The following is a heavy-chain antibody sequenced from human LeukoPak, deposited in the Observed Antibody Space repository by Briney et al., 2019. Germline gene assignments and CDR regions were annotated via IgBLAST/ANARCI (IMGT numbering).Heavy chain of an antibody. V-gene: IGHV1-46*01. D-gene: IGHD3-22*01. CDR1: GYTFTSDY. J-gene: IGHJ3*02. Sequence: GASVKVSCKASGYTFTSDYMHWVRQAPGQGLEWMGIINPSGGSTSYAQKFQGRVTMTRDTSTSTVYMELSSLRSDDTAVYYCASRRNYYDSSGYYWDDAFDIWGQGTMVTVSS. CDR2: INPSGGST. CDR3: ASRRNYYDSSGYYWDDAFDI.